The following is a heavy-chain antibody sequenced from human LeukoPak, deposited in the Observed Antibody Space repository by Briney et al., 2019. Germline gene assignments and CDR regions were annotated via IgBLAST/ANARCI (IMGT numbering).Heavy chain of an antibody. V-gene: IGHV3-30-3*01. J-gene: IGHJ6*02. Sequence: AGGSLRLSCAASGLTFSSYAMHWVRQAPGKGLEWVAVISYDGSNKYYADSVKGRFTISRDNSKNTLYLQMNSLRAEDTAVYYCARDHNDILTGYYGALYYYYGMDVWGQGTTVTVSS. CDR2: ISYDGSNK. D-gene: IGHD3-9*01. CDR1: GLTFSSYA. CDR3: ARDHNDILTGYYGALYYYYGMDV.